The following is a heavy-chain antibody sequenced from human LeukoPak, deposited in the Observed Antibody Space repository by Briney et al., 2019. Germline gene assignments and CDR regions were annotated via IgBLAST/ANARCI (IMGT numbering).Heavy chain of an antibody. V-gene: IGHV4-39*01. Sequence: TSETLSLTCTVSGGSISSSSYFWAWIRQPPGKGLEWIGSISYSGNTYYNPSLKSRLTISVDTSKNQFSLKLTSVTAADTAVYFCASPSKYNYGSGAHIDYWGQGTLITVSS. CDR2: ISYSGNT. D-gene: IGHD3-10*01. CDR1: GGSISSSSYF. J-gene: IGHJ4*02. CDR3: ASPSKYNYGSGAHIDY.